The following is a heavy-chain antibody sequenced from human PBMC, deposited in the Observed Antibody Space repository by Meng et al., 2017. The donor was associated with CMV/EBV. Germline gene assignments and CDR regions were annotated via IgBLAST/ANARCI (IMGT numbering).Heavy chain of an antibody. J-gene: IGHJ4*02. V-gene: IGHV4-4*07. Sequence: GPRPRKPSHSPFPSRGAFVCSITSFYWGWGRPPAGKVRGWVGRTSTRGGTNNIPSLKSRDTMSVHTLRNPISPKRSSVTVPETPVYYCARHLQWKGVIDYWGQGTLVTVSS. CDR3: ARHLQWKGVIDY. CDR2: TSTRGGT. CDR1: VCSITSFY. D-gene: IGHD4-11*01.